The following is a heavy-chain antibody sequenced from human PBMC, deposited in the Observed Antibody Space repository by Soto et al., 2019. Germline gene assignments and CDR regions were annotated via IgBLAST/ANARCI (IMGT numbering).Heavy chain of an antibody. D-gene: IGHD6-25*01. CDR1: GGSISSSSYY. J-gene: IGHJ4*02. CDR3: ASSGRGRENFDY. CDR2: IYYSGST. Sequence: QLQLQESGPGLVKPSETLSLTCTVSGGSISSSSYYWGWIRQPPGKGLEWIGSIYYSGSTYYNPSPKSRVIITVETSRDQFSVKRSSVTAADAAVYCCASSGRGRENFDYWGLGTLVTVSS. V-gene: IGHV4-39*01.